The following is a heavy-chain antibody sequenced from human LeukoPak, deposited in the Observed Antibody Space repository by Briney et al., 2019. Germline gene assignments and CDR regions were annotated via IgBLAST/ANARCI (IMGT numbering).Heavy chain of an antibody. CDR1: GFTFSDYY. J-gene: IGHJ4*02. Sequence: GGSLRLSCVASGFTFSDYYMSWIRQAPGKGLEWISYISSSSSSINYADSVKGRFTISRDNPKNSLYLLMNSLRAEDTAMYYCARDFIHRSGEANYWGQGTLVTVSS. CDR3: ARDFIHRSGEANY. D-gene: IGHD3-22*01. CDR2: ISSSSSSI. V-gene: IGHV3-11*05.